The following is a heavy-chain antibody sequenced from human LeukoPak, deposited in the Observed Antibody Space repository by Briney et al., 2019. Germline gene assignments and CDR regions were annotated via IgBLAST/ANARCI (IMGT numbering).Heavy chain of an antibody. CDR3: ARGIVGATLRTLDY. D-gene: IGHD1-26*01. CDR2: ISSNGGST. V-gene: IGHV3-64*01. J-gene: IGHJ4*02. CDR1: GFTFSSYA. Sequence: GGSLRLSCAASGFTFSSYAMHWVRRAPGKGLEYVSAISSNGGSTYYANSVKGRFTISRDNSKNTQYLQMGSLRAEDMAVYYCARGIVGATLRTLDYWGQGTLVTVSS.